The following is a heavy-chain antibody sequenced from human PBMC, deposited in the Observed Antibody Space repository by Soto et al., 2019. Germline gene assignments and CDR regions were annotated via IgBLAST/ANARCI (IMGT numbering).Heavy chain of an antibody. Sequence: PSETLSLTCTVTGVSIGTSGDYWGWVRQPPGKGLEWIGSVYRTGSVYYNPSLYNPSLESRLSITLDTSKNHFSLKLRSVTAADTAVYYCVDVFTGSTFGYWGQGTLVTVSS. CDR1: GVSIGTSGDY. J-gene: IGHJ4*02. D-gene: IGHD3-9*01. V-gene: IGHV4-39*01. CDR2: VYRTGSV. CDR3: VDVFTGSTFGY.